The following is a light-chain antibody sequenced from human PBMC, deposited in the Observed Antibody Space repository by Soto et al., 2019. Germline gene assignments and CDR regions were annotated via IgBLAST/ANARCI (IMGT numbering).Light chain of an antibody. V-gene: IGKV2-28*01. CDR2: LGS. CDR3: MQALQTPAT. J-gene: IGKJ2*01. Sequence: DIVMTQSPLSLPVTPGEPASISCRSSQSLLHSNGYSYLDWYLQKPGQSPQLLIYLGSNRASGVPDRFSGSVSGTDFTLRIRRVEAEHVGVYYCMQALQTPATFGQGTKLDIK. CDR1: QSLLHSNGYSY.